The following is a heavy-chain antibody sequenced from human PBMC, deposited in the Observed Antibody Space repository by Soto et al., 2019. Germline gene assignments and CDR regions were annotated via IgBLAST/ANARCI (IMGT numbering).Heavy chain of an antibody. D-gene: IGHD2-21*02. J-gene: IGHJ4*02. CDR2: VNPSGGHT. CDR1: GDTFTDYY. Sequence: QVQLMQSGAEVKKPGASVKVSCKASGDTFTDYYIHWVRQAPGQGLEWMGTVNPSGGHTTYAQHFLGRVTMTRDTSTHTLYMELPSLTSDDTAIYYCARGGHVVVVTAALDYWGQGTLVTVSS. V-gene: IGHV1-46*01. CDR3: ARGGHVVVVTAALDY.